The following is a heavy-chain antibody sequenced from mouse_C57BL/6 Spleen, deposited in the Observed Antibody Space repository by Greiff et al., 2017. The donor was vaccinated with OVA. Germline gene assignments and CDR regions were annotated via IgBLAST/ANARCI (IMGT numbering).Heavy chain of an antibody. CDR1: GFPITSGYY. V-gene: IGHV12-3*01. D-gene: IGHD1-1*01. J-gene: IGHJ1*03. Sequence: VKLKQSGPGLVKPSQSLFLTCSITGFPITSGYYWIWIRQSPGKPLEWMGYITHSGETFYNPSLQSPISITRETSKNQFFLQLNSVTTEDTAMYYCAGDYYGYWYFDVWGTGTTVTVSS. CDR2: ITHSGET. CDR3: AGDYYGYWYFDV.